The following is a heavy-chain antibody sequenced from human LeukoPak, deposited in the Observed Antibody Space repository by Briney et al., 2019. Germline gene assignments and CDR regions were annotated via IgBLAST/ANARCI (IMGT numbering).Heavy chain of an antibody. CDR1: GGSISSSSYY. V-gene: IGHV4-39*07. D-gene: IGHD3-10*01. J-gene: IGHJ6*03. Sequence: SETLSLTCTVYGGSISSSSYYWGWIRQPPGKGLEWIGSIYYSGSTYYNPSLKSRVTISVDTSKNQFSLKLSSVTAADTAVYYCARFGGSGSYYYYYYYMDVWGKGTTVTVSS. CDR3: ARFGGSGSYYYYYYYMDV. CDR2: IYYSGST.